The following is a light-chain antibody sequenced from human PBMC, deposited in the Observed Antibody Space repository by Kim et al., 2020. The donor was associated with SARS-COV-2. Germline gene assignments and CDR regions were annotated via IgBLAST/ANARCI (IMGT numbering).Light chain of an antibody. CDR1: KLGDKY. J-gene: IGLJ2*01. Sequence: SYELTQPPSVSVSPGQTASMTCSGDKLGDKYACWYQQKPGQYPVLVIYQDSKRPSGIPERFSGSNSGNTATLTISGTQAMDEADYYCQAWDSSTVVFGGGTQLTVL. V-gene: IGLV3-1*01. CDR3: QAWDSSTVV. CDR2: QDS.